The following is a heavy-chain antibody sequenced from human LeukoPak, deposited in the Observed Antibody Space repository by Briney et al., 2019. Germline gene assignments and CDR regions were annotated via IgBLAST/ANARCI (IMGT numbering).Heavy chain of an antibody. CDR2: IYYSGST. CDR3: NTYGAPYYYYYGMDV. D-gene: IGHD4-17*01. CDR1: GGSISSGSYY. Sequence: PSQTLSLTCTVSGGSISSGSYYWGWIRQPPGKGLEWIGSIYYSGSTYYNPSLKSRVTISVDTSKNQFSLKLSSVTAADTAVYYCNTYGAPYYYYYGMDVWGQGTTVTVSS. V-gene: IGHV4-39*07. J-gene: IGHJ6*02.